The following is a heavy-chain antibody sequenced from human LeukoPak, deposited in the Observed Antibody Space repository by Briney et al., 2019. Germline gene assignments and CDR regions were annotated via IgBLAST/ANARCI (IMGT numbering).Heavy chain of an antibody. Sequence: PGGSLRLSCTASGFTFSSYTMNWVRQAPGKGLEWVSSISSGSSYIYYTDSVRGRFTISRDSAKNSLYLQMNSLRAEDTAVYYCARAPGHMGYFDYWGQGTLVTVSS. CDR2: ISSGSSYI. J-gene: IGHJ4*02. D-gene: IGHD2-21*01. CDR1: GFTFSSYT. CDR3: ARAPGHMGYFDY. V-gene: IGHV3-21*01.